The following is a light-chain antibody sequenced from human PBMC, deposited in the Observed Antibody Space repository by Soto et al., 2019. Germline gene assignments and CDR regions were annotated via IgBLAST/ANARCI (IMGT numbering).Light chain of an antibody. Sequence: QAVVTQPPSVSGAPGQRVTISCTGSSSNIGAGYDVHWYQQLPGTAPKLLIYGNSNRPSGVPDRFSGSKSGTSASLAITGLQAEDEADYYCQSYDSSLSGPLFGGVTKLTVL. CDR3: QSYDSSLSGPL. V-gene: IGLV1-40*01. CDR1: SSNIGAGYD. CDR2: GNS. J-gene: IGLJ3*02.